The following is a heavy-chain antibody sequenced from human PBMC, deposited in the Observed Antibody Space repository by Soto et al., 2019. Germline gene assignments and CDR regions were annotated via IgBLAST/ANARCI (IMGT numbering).Heavy chain of an antibody. V-gene: IGHV4-34*01. CDR1: GGSFSGYY. D-gene: IGHD2-15*01. CDR3: ARGRIQRYCSGGSCYLAAVDMDV. Sequence: SETLSLTCAVYGGSFSGYYWTWIRQPPGKGLEWIGEINHSGSTNYNPSLKSRVTISVDTSKNQFSLKLSSVTAADTAVYYCARGRIQRYCSGGSCYLAAVDMDVWGQGTTVTVSS. J-gene: IGHJ6*02. CDR2: INHSGST.